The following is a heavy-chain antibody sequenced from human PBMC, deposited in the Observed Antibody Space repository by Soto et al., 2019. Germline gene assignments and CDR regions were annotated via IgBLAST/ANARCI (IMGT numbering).Heavy chain of an antibody. V-gene: IGHV3-30-3*01. J-gene: IGHJ4*02. CDR2: ISYDGSNK. D-gene: IGHD5-18*01. CDR3: ARAEKWIHLWIIDY. CDR1: GFTFSSYA. Sequence: GGSLRLSCAASGFTFSSYAMHWVRQAPGKGLEWVAVISYDGSNKYYADSVKGRFTISRDNSKNTLYLQMNSLRAEDTAVYYCARAEKWIHLWIIDYWGQGTLVTVSS.